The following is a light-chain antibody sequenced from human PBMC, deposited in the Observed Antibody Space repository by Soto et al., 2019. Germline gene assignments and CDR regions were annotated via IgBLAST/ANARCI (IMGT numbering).Light chain of an antibody. CDR1: QSVSSN. Sequence: EIVMTQSPATLSVSPGERATLSCRASQSVSSNLAWYQQKPGQAPRLLMYGASTRATGIPVRFSGSGSGTEFTLTFISLQSEDFAVYYCQQYNDWRTFGQGTKV. J-gene: IGKJ1*01. CDR3: QQYNDWRT. V-gene: IGKV3-15*01. CDR2: GAS.